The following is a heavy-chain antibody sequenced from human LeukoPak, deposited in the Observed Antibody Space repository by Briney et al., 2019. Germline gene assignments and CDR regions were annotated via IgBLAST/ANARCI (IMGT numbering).Heavy chain of an antibody. V-gene: IGHV4-39*01. J-gene: IGHJ4*02. CDR3: ARLPTDLLAFDY. Sequence: PSETLSLTCTVSGGSISSNSHYWGWIRQPPGKGLEWIGSIYYSGSTYYAPSLKRRVTISVDTSKNQFSLKLSFVTAADTAVYYCARLPTDLLAFDYWGQGTLVTVSS. D-gene: IGHD2-8*02. CDR1: GGSISSNSHY. CDR2: IYYSGST.